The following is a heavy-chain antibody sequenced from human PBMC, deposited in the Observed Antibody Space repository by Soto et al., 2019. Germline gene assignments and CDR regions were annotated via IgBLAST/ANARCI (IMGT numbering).Heavy chain of an antibody. J-gene: IGHJ6*03. CDR3: ASTGGYYYYDYMDV. CDR1: GFTFSSYW. V-gene: IGHV3-7*01. CDR2: IKQDGSEK. Sequence: AGGSLRLSCAASGFTFSSYWMSWVRQAPGKGLEWVANIKQDGSEKYYVDSVKGRFTISRDNAKNSLYLQMNSLRAEDTAVYYCASTGGYYYYDYMDVWGKGTTVTVSS.